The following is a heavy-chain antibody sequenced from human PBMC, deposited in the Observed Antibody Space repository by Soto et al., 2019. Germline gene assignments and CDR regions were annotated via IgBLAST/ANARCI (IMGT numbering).Heavy chain of an antibody. Sequence: QVQQVHSGTEVKKPGSSVKVSCKASGGTFRNYPINWVRQAPGQGLEWMGSIFPLTDIPDYAQNFQARLTISADKSTSTAYMELSSLTSDDTAMYFCARGPLVVLNYFESWGQGTLVTVSS. CDR1: GGTFRNYP. J-gene: IGHJ4*02. V-gene: IGHV1-69*04. CDR2: IFPLTDIP. CDR3: ARGPLVVLNYFES.